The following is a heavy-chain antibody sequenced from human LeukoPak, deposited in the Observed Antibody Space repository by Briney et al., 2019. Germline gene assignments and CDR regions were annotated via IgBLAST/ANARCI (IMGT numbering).Heavy chain of an antibody. J-gene: IGHJ4*02. D-gene: IGHD6-6*01. Sequence: SGGSLRLSCAASGFTFSSYAMNWVRRAPGKGLEWVSAISGSGGSTYYADSVKGRFTVSRDNTKNTLYLHLSSLRAEDTAVYYCAKGARSYFDYWGQGTLVTVSS. CDR3: AKGARSYFDY. CDR1: GFTFSSYA. V-gene: IGHV3-23*01. CDR2: ISGSGGST.